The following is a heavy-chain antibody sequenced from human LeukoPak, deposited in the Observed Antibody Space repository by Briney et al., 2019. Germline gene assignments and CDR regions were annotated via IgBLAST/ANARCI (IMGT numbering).Heavy chain of an antibody. V-gene: IGHV3-23*01. CDR1: GFTFSSYG. D-gene: IGHD2-8*02. J-gene: IGHJ4*02. Sequence: GGSLRLSCAASGFTFSSYGMSWVRQAPGKGLEWVSAISGSGGSTYYADSVKGRFTISRDNSKNTLYLQMNSLRAEDTAVYYCAKDQTGVACTGLANDYWGQGTLVTVSS. CDR2: ISGSGGST. CDR3: AKDQTGVACTGLANDY.